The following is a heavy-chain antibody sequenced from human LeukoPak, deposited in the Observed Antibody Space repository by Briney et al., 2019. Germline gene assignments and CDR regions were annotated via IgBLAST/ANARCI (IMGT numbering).Heavy chain of an antibody. J-gene: IGHJ4*02. Sequence: GGSLRLSCAASGFTFSSYGMSWVRQAPGKGLEWVSAISGSGGSTYYADSVKGRFTISRDNSKNTLYLQMNSLRAEDTAVYYCASLGVNYFDYWGQGTLVTVSS. CDR1: GFTFSSYG. D-gene: IGHD4-23*01. V-gene: IGHV3-23*01. CDR3: ASLGVNYFDY. CDR2: ISGSGGST.